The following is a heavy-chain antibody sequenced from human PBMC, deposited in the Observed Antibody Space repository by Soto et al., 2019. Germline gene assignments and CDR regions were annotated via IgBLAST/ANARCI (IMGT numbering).Heavy chain of an antibody. J-gene: IGHJ6*02. D-gene: IGHD2-2*03. CDR2: MHYGGST. CDR3: ARLNGYCISTNCHGYYGMDV. CDR1: GVSISSCGDY. Sequence: SETLSLTCTVSGVSISSCGDYWGWIRQHPGKGLDWIGYMHYGGSTYYNPSLMTRPTISMDSSKNHFSLELTSVTAADTAVYYCARLNGYCISTNCHGYYGMDVWGQGTTVTVLL. V-gene: IGHV4-31*03.